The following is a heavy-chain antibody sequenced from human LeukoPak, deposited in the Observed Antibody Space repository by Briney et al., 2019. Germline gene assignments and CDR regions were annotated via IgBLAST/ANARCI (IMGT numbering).Heavy chain of an antibody. J-gene: IGHJ4*02. CDR3: AGDSGWLQHDY. D-gene: IGHD5-24*01. CDR1: GGSISSYY. Sequence: ETLSLTCTVSGGSISSYYWSWIRQPPGKGLEWIGHIYYSGSTDYNPSLKSRVTISVDTSKNQFSLKLSSGTAADPAVYYCAGDSGWLQHDYWGQGTLVTVSS. V-gene: IGHV4-59*01. CDR2: IYYSGST.